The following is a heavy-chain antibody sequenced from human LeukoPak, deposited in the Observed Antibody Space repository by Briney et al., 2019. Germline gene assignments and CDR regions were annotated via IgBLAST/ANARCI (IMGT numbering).Heavy chain of an antibody. CDR1: GYTFTGYY. CDR2: INPNSGGT. J-gene: IGHJ4*02. Sequence: ASVKVSCKASGYTFTGYYMHWVRQAPGQGLEWMGWINPNSGGTNYAQKFQGRVTMTRDTSISKAYMELSRLRSDDTAVYYCARDPGPYYYDSSGYFDYWGQGTLVTVSS. CDR3: ARDPGPYYYDSSGYFDY. D-gene: IGHD3-22*01. V-gene: IGHV1-2*02.